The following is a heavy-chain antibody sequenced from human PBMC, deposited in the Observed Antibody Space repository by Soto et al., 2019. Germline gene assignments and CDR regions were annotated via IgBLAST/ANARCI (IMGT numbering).Heavy chain of an antibody. CDR1: GYTFTRYH. CDR2: ISAYNTNT. Sequence: QVQLVQSGAEVKKPGASLKVSCKTSGYTFTRYHISWVRQAPGQGLEWLGWISAYNTNTNYAQKFQGRVPMTTDTLPSTAYLELRSLRSDDTAVYYCARDTPPTDYWGQGTLGTVSS. CDR3: ARDTPPTDY. J-gene: IGHJ4*02. V-gene: IGHV1-18*01.